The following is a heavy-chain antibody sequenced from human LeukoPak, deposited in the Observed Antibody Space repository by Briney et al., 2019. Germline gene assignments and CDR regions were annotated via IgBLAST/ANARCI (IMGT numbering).Heavy chain of an antibody. V-gene: IGHV4-59*08. CDR3: ARRLVAGAYNWFDP. Sequence: SGAPSLTSTVPRGSLSSYIWSWVPEPPREGLGGVGCIYDSGSTNYNPSLRSRVTISVDTSKNQFSLKLSSVTAADTAVYYCARRLVAGAYNWFDPWGQGTLVTVSS. CDR2: IYDSGST. J-gene: IGHJ5*02. D-gene: IGHD6-19*01. CDR1: RGSLSSYI.